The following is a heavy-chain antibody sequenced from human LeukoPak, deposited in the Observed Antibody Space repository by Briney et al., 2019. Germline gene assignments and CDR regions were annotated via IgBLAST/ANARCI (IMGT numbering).Heavy chain of an antibody. Sequence: GGSLSLSCAASGFTFDDYAMHCVRQAPGKGLEWVSGISWNSGSIGYADSVKGRFTISRDNAKNSLYLQMNSLRAEDTALYSCAKDMYYDSSAFGYWGQGTLVTVSS. CDR2: ISWNSGSI. D-gene: IGHD3-22*01. CDR3: AKDMYYDSSAFGY. CDR1: GFTFDDYA. J-gene: IGHJ4*02. V-gene: IGHV3-9*01.